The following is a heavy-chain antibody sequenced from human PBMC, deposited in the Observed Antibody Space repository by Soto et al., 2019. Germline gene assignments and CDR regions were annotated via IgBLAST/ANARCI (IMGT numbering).Heavy chain of an antibody. CDR3: ARVHISGHGVDY. CDR2: NSHSGST. V-gene: IGHV4-38-2*01. J-gene: IGHJ4*02. Sequence: KPSETLSLTCAVSGGSISSGYYWAWIRQPPGQGLEWFGSNSHSGSTYYNPSLKSRVTISVHTSKNQFSLDLTSVTAADTAIYYCARVHISGHGVDYWGQGTLVTVSS. D-gene: IGHD5-12*01. CDR1: GGSISSGYY.